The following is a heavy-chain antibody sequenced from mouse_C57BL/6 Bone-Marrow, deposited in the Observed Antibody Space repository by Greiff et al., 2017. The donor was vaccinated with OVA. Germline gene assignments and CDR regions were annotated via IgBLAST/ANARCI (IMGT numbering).Heavy chain of an antibody. Sequence: QVQLQQPGAELVKPGASVKLSCKASGYTFTSYWMHWVKQRPGRGLEWIGRIVPNSGGTKYNEKFKSKATLTVDKPSSTAYMQLSSLTSEDSAVYYCARSPYYGSTGDYWGQGTTLTVSS. J-gene: IGHJ2*01. CDR1: GYTFTSYW. D-gene: IGHD1-1*01. CDR3: ARSPYYGSTGDY. V-gene: IGHV1-72*01. CDR2: IVPNSGGT.